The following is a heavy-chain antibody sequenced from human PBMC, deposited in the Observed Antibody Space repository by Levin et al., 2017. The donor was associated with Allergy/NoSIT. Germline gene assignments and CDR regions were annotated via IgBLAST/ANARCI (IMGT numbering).Heavy chain of an antibody. CDR2: INPNSGGT. CDR1: GYTFTGYY. CDR3: ASLPDFWSRYLTNGDY. V-gene: IGHV1-2*06. D-gene: IGHD3-3*01. J-gene: IGHJ4*02. Sequence: VASVKVSCKASGYTFTGYYMHWVRQAPGQGPEWMGRINPNSGGTNYAQKFQGRVTMTRDKSISTAYMELSRLRSDDTAVYYCASLPDFWSRYLTNGDYWGQGTLVTVSS.